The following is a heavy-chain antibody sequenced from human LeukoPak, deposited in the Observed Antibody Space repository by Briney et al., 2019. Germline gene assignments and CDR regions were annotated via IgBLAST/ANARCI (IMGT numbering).Heavy chain of an antibody. CDR3: ARDRPNFDSSGYYFDY. V-gene: IGHV1-3*01. CDR1: GYTFTSYA. J-gene: IGHJ4*02. Sequence: ASVKVSCKASGYTFTSYAMHWVRQAPGQRLEWMGWINAGNGNTKYSQKFQGRVTITRDTSASTAYMELSSLRSEDTAVYYCARDRPNFDSSGYYFDYWGQGTLVTVSS. CDR2: INAGNGNT. D-gene: IGHD3-22*01.